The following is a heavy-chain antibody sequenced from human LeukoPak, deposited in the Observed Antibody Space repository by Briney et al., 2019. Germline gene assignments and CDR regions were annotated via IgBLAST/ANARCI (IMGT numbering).Heavy chain of an antibody. CDR2: INDDGSTT. Sequence: GGSLRLSCAASGFTFSSYWMHWVRQAPGKGLVWVSRINDDGSTTNYADSVKGRFTISRDNAKNMLYLQMNSLRAEDTAVYYCARGGWQGNWFDPWGQGTLVTVSS. D-gene: IGHD6-19*01. J-gene: IGHJ5*02. V-gene: IGHV3-74*01. CDR1: GFTFSSYW. CDR3: ARGGWQGNWFDP.